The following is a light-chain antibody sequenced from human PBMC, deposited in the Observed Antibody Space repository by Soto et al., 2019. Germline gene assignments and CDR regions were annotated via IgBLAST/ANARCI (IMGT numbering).Light chain of an antibody. CDR1: QSISTN. Sequence: EIVMTQSPVTLSVSPGQRAILTCGASQSISTNLAWYQQKPGQAPRLLIYGASTRATDITARFSGSGSGTEFTLTISSLQPEDFAVYYCLQFDNWPAWTFGHGTRVQV. CDR2: GAS. V-gene: IGKV3-15*01. CDR3: LQFDNWPAWT. J-gene: IGKJ1*01.